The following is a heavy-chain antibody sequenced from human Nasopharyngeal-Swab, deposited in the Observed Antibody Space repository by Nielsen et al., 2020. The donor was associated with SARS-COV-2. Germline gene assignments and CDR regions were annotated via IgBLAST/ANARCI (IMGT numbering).Heavy chain of an antibody. V-gene: IGHV1-18*04. CDR2: ISAYNGNT. CDR3: ARDETAAPGIAAAAALDY. D-gene: IGHD6-13*01. Sequence: SVTVSCKASGYTFTSYGISWVRQAPGQGLEWMGWISAYNGNTNYAQKLQGRVTMTRDTSTSTVYMELSSLRSEDTAVYYCARDETAAPGIAAAAALDYWGQGTLVTVSS. J-gene: IGHJ4*02. CDR1: GYTFTSYG.